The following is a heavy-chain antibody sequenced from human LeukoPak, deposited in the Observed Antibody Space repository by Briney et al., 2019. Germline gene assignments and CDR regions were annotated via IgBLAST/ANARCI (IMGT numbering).Heavy chain of an antibody. CDR1: GFTFSSYS. Sequence: GGSLRLSCAASGFTFSSYSMNWVRQAPGKGLEGVSYISSSGYTIYYADSVKGRFTISRDNAKNSLYLQMNSLRAEDTAVYYCAREATVWARMDVWGKGTTVTVSS. CDR2: ISSSGYTI. CDR3: AREATVWARMDV. D-gene: IGHD4-17*01. J-gene: IGHJ6*03. V-gene: IGHV3-48*04.